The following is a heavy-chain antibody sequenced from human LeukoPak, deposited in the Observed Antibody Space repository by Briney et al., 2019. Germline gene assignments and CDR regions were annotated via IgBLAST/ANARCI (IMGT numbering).Heavy chain of an antibody. V-gene: IGHV3-11*01. J-gene: IGHJ4*02. Sequence: GGSLRLSCAASGFTLSDYHMSWIRQAPGKGLEWISYISGSGSTIYYADSVKGRFTISRDNAKNSLYLQMNSLGAEDTAMYYCARAGIVVVPAGPFDNWGQGTLVTVSS. D-gene: IGHD2-2*01. CDR3: ARAGIVVVPAGPFDN. CDR2: ISGSGSTI. CDR1: GFTLSDYH.